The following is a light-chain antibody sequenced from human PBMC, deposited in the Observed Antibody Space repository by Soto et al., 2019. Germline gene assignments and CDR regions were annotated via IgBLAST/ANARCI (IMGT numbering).Light chain of an antibody. V-gene: IGKV3-15*01. CDR1: QTVSSN. Sequence: EIVMTQSPATLSVSPGERATLSCRASQTVSSNLARYQQKPGQAPRLLIYGASTRATGIPARFSGSGSGTEFTLIISSLQSEDFAVYYCQHYNNWPPWTFGQGTKVDIK. CDR2: GAS. J-gene: IGKJ1*01. CDR3: QHYNNWPPWT.